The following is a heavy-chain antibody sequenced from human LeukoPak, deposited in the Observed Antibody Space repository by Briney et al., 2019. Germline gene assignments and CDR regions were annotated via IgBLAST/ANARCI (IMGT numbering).Heavy chain of an antibody. V-gene: IGHV1-69*05. CDR2: IIPIFGTA. Sequence: GGSLRLSCAASGFTFSSYSMNWVRQAPGKGLEWMGGIIPIFGTANYAQKFQGRVTITTDESTSTAYMELSSLRSEDTAVYYCASVGTTHDFDYWGQGTLVTVSS. CDR3: ASVGTTHDFDY. J-gene: IGHJ4*02. CDR1: GFTFSSYS. D-gene: IGHD1-1*01.